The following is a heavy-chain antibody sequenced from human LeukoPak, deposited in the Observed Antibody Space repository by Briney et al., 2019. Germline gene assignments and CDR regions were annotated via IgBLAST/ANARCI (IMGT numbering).Heavy chain of an antibody. CDR1: GYTSTDYY. CDR3: ASHGFDV. V-gene: IGHV1-2*02. J-gene: IGHJ4*02. CDR2: TNPNSGGT. Sequence: ASVKVSCKASGYTSTDYYMHWVRHAPGEGLGWMGWTNPNSGGTNYAQKFQGSVTTSRDTSVSTAYMGMSRPGIEETGAYYCASHGFDVWGQGTLVTVCS.